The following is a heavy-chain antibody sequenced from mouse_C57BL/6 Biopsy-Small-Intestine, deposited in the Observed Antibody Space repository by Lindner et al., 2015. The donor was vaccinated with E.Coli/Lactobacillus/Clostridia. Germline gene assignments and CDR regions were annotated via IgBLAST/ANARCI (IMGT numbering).Heavy chain of an antibody. CDR1: GYTFTNYD. CDR2: MNPNSGNT. V-gene: IGHV1-84*02. D-gene: IGHD1-1*01. Sequence: SVKVSCKASGYTFTNYDINWVRQATGQGLEWMAWMNPNSGNTGSAQKFQGRVTMTWNTSISTAYMELSGLRSEDTAVFYCARGVQRSARYMDVWGQGTTVTVSS. CDR3: ARGVQRSARYMDV. J-gene: IGHJ1*01.